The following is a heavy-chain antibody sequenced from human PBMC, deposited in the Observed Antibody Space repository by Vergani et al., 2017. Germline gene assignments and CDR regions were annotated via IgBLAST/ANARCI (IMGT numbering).Heavy chain of an antibody. Sequence: EVQLVESGGGLVKPGGSLRLSCAASGFTFSNAWMSWVRQAPGKGLEWVGRIKSKTDGGTTDYAAPVKGRFTISRDDSKNTLYLQMNSLKTEDTAVYYCARGRLSSWYVGSTYYFDYWGQGTLVTVSS. D-gene: IGHD6-13*01. CDR1: GFTFSNAW. CDR3: ARGRLSSWYVGSTYYFDY. V-gene: IGHV3-15*01. CDR2: IKSKTDGGTT. J-gene: IGHJ4*02.